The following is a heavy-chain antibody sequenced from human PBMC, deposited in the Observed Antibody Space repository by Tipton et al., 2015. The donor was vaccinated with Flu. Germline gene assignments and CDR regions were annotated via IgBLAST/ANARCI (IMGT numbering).Heavy chain of an antibody. J-gene: IGHJ4*02. CDR1: GDSISSYY. Sequence: TLSLTCTVSGDSISSYYWSWIRQPPGRGLEWIGTFGTMSHSGRTYYNPSLKNRVTISVDTSKNQFSLRLTSVTAADTAVYYCAGGDAYDSGGYHPFFAYWGQGSLVAVSS. CDR2: FGTMSHSGRT. V-gene: IGHV4-38-2*02. CDR3: AGGDAYDSGGYHPFFAY. D-gene: IGHD3-22*01.